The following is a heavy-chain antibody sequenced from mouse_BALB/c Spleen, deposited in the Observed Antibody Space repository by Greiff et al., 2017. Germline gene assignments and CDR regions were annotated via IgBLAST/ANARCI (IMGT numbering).Heavy chain of an antibody. D-gene: IGHD2-14*01. CDR2: ISYDGSN. V-gene: IGHV3-6*02. Sequence: VQLKESGPGLVKPSQSLSLTCSVTGYSITSGYYWNWIRQFPGNKLEWMGYISYDGSNNYNPSLKNRISITRDTSKNQFFLKLNSVTTEDTATYYCARGGYRYDEKVWFAYWGQGTLVTVSA. CDR3: ARGGYRYDEKVWFAY. CDR1: GYSITSGYY. J-gene: IGHJ3*01.